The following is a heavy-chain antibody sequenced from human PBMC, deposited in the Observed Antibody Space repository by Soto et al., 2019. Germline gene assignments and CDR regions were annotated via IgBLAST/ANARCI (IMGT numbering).Heavy chain of an antibody. Sequence: QVQLVQSGAEVKKPGSSVKVSCKASGGTFSSYAISWVRQAPGQGLEWMGGIIPIFGTANYAQKFQGRVTITAAESTSTAYMELSSLRSEDTAVYYCARAILGGDDTSLGLGLDYWGQGTLVTVSS. CDR1: GGTFSSYA. CDR3: ARAILGGDDTSLGLGLDY. CDR2: IIPIFGTA. D-gene: IGHD3-22*01. V-gene: IGHV1-69*12. J-gene: IGHJ4*02.